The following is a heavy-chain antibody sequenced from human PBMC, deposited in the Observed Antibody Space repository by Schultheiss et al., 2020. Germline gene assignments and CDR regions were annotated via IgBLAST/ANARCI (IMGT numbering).Heavy chain of an antibody. J-gene: IGHJ5*02. D-gene: IGHD3-10*01. Sequence: SLKISCAASGFTFDDYAMHWVRQAPGKGLEWVSGISWNSGSIGYADSVKGRFTISRDNAKNSLYLQMNSLRAEDTALYYCAKDPTRGDFTYGDRWFDPWGQGTLVTVSS. CDR3: AKDPTRGDFTYGDRWFDP. CDR1: GFTFDDYA. CDR2: ISWNSGSI. V-gene: IGHV3-9*01.